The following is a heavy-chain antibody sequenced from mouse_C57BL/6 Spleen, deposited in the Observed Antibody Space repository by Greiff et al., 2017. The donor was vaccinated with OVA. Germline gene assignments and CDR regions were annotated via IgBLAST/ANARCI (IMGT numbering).Heavy chain of an antibody. V-gene: IGHV1-69*01. J-gene: IGHJ4*01. CDR1: GYTFTSYW. Sequence: VKLQQPGAELVMPGASVKLSCKASGYTFTSYWMHWVKQRPGQGLEWIGEIDPSDSYTNYNQKFKGKSTLTVDKSSSTAYMQLSSLTSEDSAVYYCARDDSYAMDYWGQGTSVTVSS. CDR2: IDPSDSYT. CDR3: ARDDSYAMDY.